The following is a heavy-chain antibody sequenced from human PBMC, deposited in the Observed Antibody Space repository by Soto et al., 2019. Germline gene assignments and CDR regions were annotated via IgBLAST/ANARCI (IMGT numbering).Heavy chain of an antibody. J-gene: IGHJ4*02. Sequence: QVQLQQWGAGLLKPSETLSLTCAVYGGSFSGYYWRWIRQPPGKGLEWIGEINHSGSTNYNPSLKSRVTISVDTSKNQFSLKLSSVTAADTAVYYCARGRGRILVATRGHFDYWGQGTLVTVSS. CDR2: INHSGST. CDR3: ARGRGRILVATRGHFDY. V-gene: IGHV4-34*01. D-gene: IGHD5-12*01. CDR1: GGSFSGYY.